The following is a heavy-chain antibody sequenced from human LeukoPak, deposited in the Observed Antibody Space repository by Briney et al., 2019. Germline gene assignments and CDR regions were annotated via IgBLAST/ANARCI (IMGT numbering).Heavy chain of an antibody. CDR3: ARWGLWFGELAYYFDY. CDR1: GFTFSDYY. J-gene: IGHJ4*02. D-gene: IGHD3-10*01. CDR2: ISSSSYT. Sequence: GGSLRLSCAVSGFTFSDYYMSWIRQAPGKGLEWVSYISSSSYTNYADSVKGRFTISRDNAKNSLYLQMNSLRAEDTAVYYCARWGLWFGELAYYFDYWGQGTLVTVSS. V-gene: IGHV3-11*06.